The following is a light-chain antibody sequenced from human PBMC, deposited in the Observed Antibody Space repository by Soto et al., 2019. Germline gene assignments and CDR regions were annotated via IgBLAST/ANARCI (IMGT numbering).Light chain of an antibody. V-gene: IGLV1-51*01. CDR2: DNN. Sequence: QSVLTQPPSVSAATGQRVTISCSGSSSNIGSNLVSWYQQLPGTAPKLLIYDNNKRASGIHDRFSGSKSGTSATLGITGLQTGDEADYYCGTWDSSLSGGVFGTGTKVTVL. J-gene: IGLJ1*01. CDR3: GTWDSSLSGGV. CDR1: SSNIGSNL.